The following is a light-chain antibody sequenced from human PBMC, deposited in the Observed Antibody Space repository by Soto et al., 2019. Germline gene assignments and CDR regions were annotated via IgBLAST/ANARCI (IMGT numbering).Light chain of an antibody. Sequence: DIQMTQSPSSLSASVGDRVTIACQSSHDVSRNLNWFQQKPGEAPKLLIYDASNLERGVPSRFRASGSGTDFTFTISSLQPEDVATYYGQRYNSMLSFGGGTEIELK. V-gene: IGKV1-33*01. CDR3: QRYNSMLS. CDR2: DAS. J-gene: IGKJ4*01. CDR1: HDVSRN.